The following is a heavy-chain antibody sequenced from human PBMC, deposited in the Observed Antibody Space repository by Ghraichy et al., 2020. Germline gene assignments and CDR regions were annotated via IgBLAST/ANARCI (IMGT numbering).Heavy chain of an antibody. Sequence: SCTVSGASISSYYWSWIRQPAGKGLEWIGRIYSSESTMYNPSLKSRVTMSVDTSKNQFSLNLNSGTAADTAVYYCARGRSCSSTSCHYDSFDVWGQGTMVTVSS. V-gene: IGHV4-4*07. J-gene: IGHJ3*01. CDR2: IYSSEST. CDR1: GASISSYY. D-gene: IGHD2-2*01. CDR3: ARGRSCSSTSCHYDSFDV.